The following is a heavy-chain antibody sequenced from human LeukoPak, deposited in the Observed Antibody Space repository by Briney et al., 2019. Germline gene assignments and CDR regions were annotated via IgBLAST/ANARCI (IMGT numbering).Heavy chain of an antibody. Sequence: GGSLRLSCAVSGFTFSYYSMNWVRQAPGKGLEWVSYISSSGSTTYYADSVKGQFTVSRDNAKNSLYLQMNSLRDEDTAVYYCAFRPLGDCSSSTCYAFDYWGRGTLVTVSS. J-gene: IGHJ4*02. CDR1: GFTFSYYS. V-gene: IGHV3-48*02. CDR3: AFRPLGDCSSSTCYAFDY. CDR2: ISSSGSTT. D-gene: IGHD2-2*01.